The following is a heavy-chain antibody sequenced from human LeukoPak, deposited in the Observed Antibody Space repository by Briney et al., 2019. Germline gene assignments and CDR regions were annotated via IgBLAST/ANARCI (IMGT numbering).Heavy chain of an antibody. J-gene: IGHJ4*02. Sequence: GGSLRLSCAASGFTFSSHSMNWVRQAPGKGLEWVSSISSSSSYIYYADSVKGRFTISRDNAKNSLYLQMNSLRAEDTAVYYCARAGGGGLGYFDYWGQGTLVTVSS. CDR3: ARAGGGGLGYFDY. D-gene: IGHD2-15*01. CDR2: ISSSSSYI. CDR1: GFTFSSHS. V-gene: IGHV3-21*01.